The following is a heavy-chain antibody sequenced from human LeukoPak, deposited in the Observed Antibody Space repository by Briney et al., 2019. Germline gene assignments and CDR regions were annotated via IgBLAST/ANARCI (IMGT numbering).Heavy chain of an antibody. J-gene: IGHJ3*02. D-gene: IGHD3-22*01. CDR3: ARWVTMIVDDAFDI. CDR2: MNPNSGNT. V-gene: IGHV1-8*01. Sequence: ASVKVSCKASGYTFTCYDINWVRQATGQGLEWMGWMNPNSGNTGYAQKFQGRVTMTRNTSISTAYMELSSLRSEDTAVYYCARWVTMIVDDAFDIWGQGTMVTVSS. CDR1: GYTFTCYD.